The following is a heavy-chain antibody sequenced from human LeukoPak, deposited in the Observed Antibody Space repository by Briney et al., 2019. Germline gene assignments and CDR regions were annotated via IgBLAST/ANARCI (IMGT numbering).Heavy chain of an antibody. Sequence: GGSLRLSCAASGFTFSNYVMSWVRQAPGKGLEWVSAISGSGGSTCYADSVKGRFTISRDDSKNTAYLQMNSLKTEDTAVYYCTRHSPSYYYDSSGYYRIAEYFQHWGQGTLVTVSS. J-gene: IGHJ1*01. CDR2: ISGSGGST. D-gene: IGHD3-22*01. V-gene: IGHV3-23*01. CDR1: GFTFSNYV. CDR3: TRHSPSYYYDSSGYYRIAEYFQH.